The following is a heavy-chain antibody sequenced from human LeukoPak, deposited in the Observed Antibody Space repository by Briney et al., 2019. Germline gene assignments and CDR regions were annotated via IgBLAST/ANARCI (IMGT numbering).Heavy chain of an antibody. CDR2: INNSGGST. Sequence: GGSLRLSCTASGFTFRSYAMSWVRQAPGKGLEWVSTINNSGGSTYYADSVKGRFTISRDNSKDTLYLQMNSLRAEDTAVYYCARARRCGLYDDYGGCFDYWGQGTLVTVSS. V-gene: IGHV3-23*01. J-gene: IGHJ4*02. CDR1: GFTFRSYA. D-gene: IGHD4-17*01. CDR3: ARARRCGLYDDYGGCFDY.